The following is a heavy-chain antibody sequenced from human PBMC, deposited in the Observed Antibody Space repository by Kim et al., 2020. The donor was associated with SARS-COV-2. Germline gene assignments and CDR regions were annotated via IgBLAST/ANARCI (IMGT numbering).Heavy chain of an antibody. J-gene: IGHJ6*02. V-gene: IGHV3-23*01. D-gene: IGHD3-10*01. CDR2: ISGSGGST. CDR1: GFTFSSYA. Sequence: GGSLRLSCAASGFTFSSYAMNWVRQAPGKGLEWVSGISGSGGSTYYADSVKGRFTISRDNSKNTLFLEMNSLRAEDTAVYYCAKNNGYYGASYYYYGMDVWGQGTTVTVSS. CDR3: AKNNGYYGASYYYYGMDV.